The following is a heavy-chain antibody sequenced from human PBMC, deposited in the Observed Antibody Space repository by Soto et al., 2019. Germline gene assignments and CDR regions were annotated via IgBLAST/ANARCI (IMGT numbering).Heavy chain of an antibody. Sequence: SETLSLTCTVSGGSILIYYWSWIRQPPGKGLEWIGYIYYSGSTNYNPSLKSRVTISVATSNNQFFLKLSSVTTADTAVYYCARGSTNSSSSKILSYWGQGTLVTVSS. CDR1: GGSILIYY. D-gene: IGHD6-6*01. J-gene: IGHJ4*02. CDR2: IYYSGST. CDR3: ARGSTNSSSSKILSY. V-gene: IGHV4-59*01.